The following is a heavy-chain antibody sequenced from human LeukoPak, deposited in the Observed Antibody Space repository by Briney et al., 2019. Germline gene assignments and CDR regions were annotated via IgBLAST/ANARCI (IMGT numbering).Heavy chain of an antibody. Sequence: SVKVSCKASGYIFTTYAMNWVRQPPAQGLEWMGWINTNTGNPTYAQGFTGRFVFSLDTSVSTAYLQISSLKAEDTAVYYCSRPHCSSTNCMGYFDYWGQGTLVTVSS. V-gene: IGHV7-4-1*02. CDR1: GYIFTTYA. CDR3: SRPHCSSTNCMGYFDY. D-gene: IGHD2-2*01. CDR2: INTNTGNP. J-gene: IGHJ4*02.